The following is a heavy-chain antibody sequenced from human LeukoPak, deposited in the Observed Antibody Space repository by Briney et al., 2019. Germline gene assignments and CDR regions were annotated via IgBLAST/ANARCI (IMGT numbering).Heavy chain of an antibody. CDR3: AGDSVAYCGGDCDFDFDY. CDR1: GFSFSSYG. V-gene: IGHV3-21*01. J-gene: IGHJ4*02. D-gene: IGHD2-21*02. CDR2: ISYSGSII. Sequence: GGSLRLSCAVSGFSFSSYGMIWVRQAPGKGLEWLAYISYSGSIIYYADSVKGRFTISKDNTKNSVPLQLTSLRAEDTAVYYGAGDSVAYCGGDCDFDFDYWGQGTRVTVSS.